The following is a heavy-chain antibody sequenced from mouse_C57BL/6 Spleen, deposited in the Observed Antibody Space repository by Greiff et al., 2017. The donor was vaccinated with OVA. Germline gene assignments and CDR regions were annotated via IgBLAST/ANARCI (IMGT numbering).Heavy chain of an antibody. Sequence: EVHLVESGGGLVKPGGSLKLSCAASGFTFSSYAMSWVRQTPEKRLEWVATISDGGSYTYYPDNVKGRFTISRDNAKNNLYLQMSHLKSEDTAMYYCARDYYGSSGWFAYWGKVTLVTVSA. CDR2: ISDGGSYT. J-gene: IGHJ3*01. CDR1: GFTFSSYA. V-gene: IGHV5-4*01. CDR3: ARDYYGSSGWFAY. D-gene: IGHD1-1*01.